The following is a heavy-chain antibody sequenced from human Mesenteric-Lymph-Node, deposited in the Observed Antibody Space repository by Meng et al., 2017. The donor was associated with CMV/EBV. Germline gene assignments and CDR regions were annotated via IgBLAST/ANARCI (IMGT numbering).Heavy chain of an antibody. CDR3: ARGSSYDILTGYFDY. V-gene: IGHV4-34*01. Sequence: VLFLQVAGGRLMPSEAMSVPCVTCGGWFSGYSWNWIRQFPEKGLEWIGEINHSGSTTYNQYFTSRIIISVDTSTNQISLNMSSVTAADTAVYYCARGSSYDILTGYFDYWGQGALVTVSS. J-gene: IGHJ4*02. CDR2: INHSGST. D-gene: IGHD3-9*01. CDR1: GGWFSGYS.